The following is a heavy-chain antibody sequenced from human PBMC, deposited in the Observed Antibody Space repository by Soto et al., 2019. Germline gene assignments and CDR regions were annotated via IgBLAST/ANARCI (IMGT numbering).Heavy chain of an antibody. Sequence: QVQLVQSGAEVKKPGSSVKVSCKASGGTFSSYAISWVRQAPGQGLEWMGGIMPVFGTANYAQKFQGRVTITADKSTSTAYMELSSLRSEDTAVYYCARSTPLYSSHYYYGMDVWGQGTTVTVSS. J-gene: IGHJ6*02. CDR3: ARSTPLYSSHYYYGMDV. V-gene: IGHV1-69*06. D-gene: IGHD6-13*01. CDR2: IMPVFGTA. CDR1: GGTFSSYA.